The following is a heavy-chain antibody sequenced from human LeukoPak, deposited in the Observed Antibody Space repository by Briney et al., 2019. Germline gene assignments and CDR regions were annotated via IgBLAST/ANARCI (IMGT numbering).Heavy chain of an antibody. J-gene: IGHJ4*02. CDR2: IYYSGST. Sequence: PSETLSLTCTVSGGSISSYYWSWIRQPPGKGLEWIGYIYYSGSTNYNPSLKSRVTISVDTSKNQFSLKLSSVIAADTAVYYCARRRRSSWAFDYWGQGTLVTVSS. D-gene: IGHD6-13*01. V-gene: IGHV4-59*08. CDR1: GGSISSYY. CDR3: ARRRRSSWAFDY.